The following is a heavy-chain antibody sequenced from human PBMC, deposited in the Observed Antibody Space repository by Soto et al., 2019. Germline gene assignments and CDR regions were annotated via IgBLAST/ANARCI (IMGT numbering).Heavy chain of an antibody. D-gene: IGHD6-13*01. J-gene: IGHJ3*02. V-gene: IGHV1-2*04. Sequence: ASVKVSCKASGYTLTGYYMHWVRQAPGQGLEWMGWINPNSGGTNYAQKFQGWVTMTRDTSISTAYMELSRLRSDDTAVYYCARDRGTDGYSSSWDAFDIWGQGTMVTVSS. CDR3: ARDRGTDGYSSSWDAFDI. CDR1: GYTLTGYY. CDR2: INPNSGGT.